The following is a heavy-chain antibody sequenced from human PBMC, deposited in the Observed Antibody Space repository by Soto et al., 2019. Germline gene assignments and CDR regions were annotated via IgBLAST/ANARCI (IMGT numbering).Heavy chain of an antibody. CDR1: GFTFSSYG. Sequence: QVQLVESGGGVVQPGRSLRLSCAASGFTFSSYGMHWVRQAPGKGLEWVAVIWYDGSNKYYADSVKGRFTISRDKYKNTLYLQMKSLSAEDKAVYDCARDDEPVTTYGFRTWGQGTMVTVSS. V-gene: IGHV3-33*01. CDR2: IWYDGSNK. CDR3: ARDDEPVTTYGFRT. J-gene: IGHJ3*01. D-gene: IGHD4-17*01.